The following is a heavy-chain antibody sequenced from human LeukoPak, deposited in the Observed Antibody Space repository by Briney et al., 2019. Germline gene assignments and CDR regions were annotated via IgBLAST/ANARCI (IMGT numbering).Heavy chain of an antibody. J-gene: IGHJ6*02. CDR3: AGLTPAVTTLSIATEYGMDV. Sequence: PSETLSLTCTVSGGSISSYYWSWIRQPQGKGLEWIGYIYYSGSTNYNPSLKSRVTISVDTSKNQFSLKLSSVTAADTAVYYCAGLTPAVTTLSIATEYGMDVWGQGTTVTVSS. CDR2: IYYSGST. V-gene: IGHV4-59*08. D-gene: IGHD4-17*01. CDR1: GGSISSYY.